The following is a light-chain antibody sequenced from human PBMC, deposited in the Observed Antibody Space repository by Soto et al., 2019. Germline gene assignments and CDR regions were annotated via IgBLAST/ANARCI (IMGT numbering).Light chain of an antibody. CDR2: NDR. CDR3: QSYDSSLSGSV. V-gene: IGLV3-21*02. CDR1: NIGSKS. J-gene: IGLJ3*02. Sequence: SYELTQPPSVSVAPGQTARITCGGDNIGSKSVHWYQQKPGQAPVLVVYNDRDRPSGIPERFSGSNSGNTATLTITGLQAEDEADYYCQSYDSSLSGSVFGGGTKLTVL.